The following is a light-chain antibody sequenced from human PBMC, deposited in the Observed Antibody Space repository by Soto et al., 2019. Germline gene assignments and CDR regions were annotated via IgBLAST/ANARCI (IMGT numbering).Light chain of an antibody. Sequence: QLVLTQSPSASASLGASVKLTCXXXXXHXRYAIAWHQQQPEKGPRYLMNLNSDGSHSKGDGIPDRFSGSSSGAERYFTISILQSEDETDYYCQTXGTGIQVFGGGTKLTVL. V-gene: IGLV4-69*01. CDR3: QTXGTGIQV. CDR2: LNSDGSH. J-gene: IGLJ3*02. CDR1: XXHXRYA.